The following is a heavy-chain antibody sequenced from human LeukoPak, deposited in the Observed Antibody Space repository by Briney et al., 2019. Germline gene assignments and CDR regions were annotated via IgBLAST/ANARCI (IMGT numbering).Heavy chain of an antibody. D-gene: IGHD3-22*01. V-gene: IGHV1-18*01. CDR3: ARDLIVVVNFDPPYFDY. CDR2: ISAYNGNT. Sequence: ASVKVSCKASGYTFTSYGISWVRQAPGQGLEWMGWISAYNGNTNYAQKLQGRVTMTTDTSTSTAYMELRSLRPDDTAVYYCARDLIVVVNFDPPYFDYWGQGTLVTVSS. J-gene: IGHJ4*02. CDR1: GYTFTSYG.